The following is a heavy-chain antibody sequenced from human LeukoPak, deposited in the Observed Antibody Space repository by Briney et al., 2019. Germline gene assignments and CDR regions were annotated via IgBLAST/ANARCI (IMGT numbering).Heavy chain of an antibody. CDR2: ISWNSGSI. D-gene: IGHD3-22*01. CDR1: GFTFDDYA. J-gene: IGHJ4*02. V-gene: IGHV3-9*01. Sequence: GGSLRLSCAASGFTFDDYAMRWVRQAPGKGLEWVSGISWNSGSIGYADSVKGRFTISRDNAKNSLYLQMNSLRAEDTALYYCAKDSYDSSGYLDYWGQGTLVTVSS. CDR3: AKDSYDSSGYLDY.